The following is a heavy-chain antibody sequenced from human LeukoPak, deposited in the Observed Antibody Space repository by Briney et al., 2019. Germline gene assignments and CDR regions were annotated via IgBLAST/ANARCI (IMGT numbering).Heavy chain of an antibody. J-gene: IGHJ1*01. Sequence: SETLSLTCAVSGGSISSSNWWSWVRQPPGKGLEWIGEIYHSGSTNYNPSLKSRVTISVGKSKNQFSLKLSSVTAADTAVYYCANLPVEKEYFQHWGQGTLVTVSS. CDR3: ANLPVEKEYFQH. CDR1: GGSISSSNW. CDR2: IYHSGST. V-gene: IGHV4-4*02.